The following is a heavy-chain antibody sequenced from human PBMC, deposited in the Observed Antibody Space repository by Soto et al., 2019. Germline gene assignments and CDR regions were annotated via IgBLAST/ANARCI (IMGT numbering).Heavy chain of an antibody. CDR2: NIGSGGST. Sequence: EVQLLESGGGLVQPGGSPRLSCAASGFTFSNYAMSWVRQAPGKGLEWVSSNIGSGGSTYYADSVKGRFTISRDNSKNSLYLQMNSLRAEDTAIYYCAKGSTTIVSSGINWFDSWGQGTLVTVSS. D-gene: IGHD3-22*01. CDR3: AKGSTTIVSSGINWFDS. CDR1: GFTFSNYA. V-gene: IGHV3-23*01. J-gene: IGHJ5*01.